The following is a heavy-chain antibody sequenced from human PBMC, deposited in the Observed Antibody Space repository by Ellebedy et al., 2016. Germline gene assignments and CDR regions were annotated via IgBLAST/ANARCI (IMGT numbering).Heavy chain of an antibody. J-gene: IGHJ6*02. CDR2: ISSRSSYT. D-gene: IGHD3-10*01. CDR1: GFTFSDYY. V-gene: IGHV3-11*03. Sequence: GESLKISXAASGFTFSDYYMSWIRQAPGKGPEWVSYISSRSSYTNYADSVKGRFTISGDKAKNSLYLQMNSLRAEDTAVYYCARFLNKSESRSSLSPYYYGLDVWGQGTTVTVSS. CDR3: ARFLNKSESRSSLSPYYYGLDV.